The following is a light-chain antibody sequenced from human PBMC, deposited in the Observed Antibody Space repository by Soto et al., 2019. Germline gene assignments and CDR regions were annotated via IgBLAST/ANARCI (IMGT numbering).Light chain of an antibody. CDR2: GAS. CDR3: QQYNNWIT. Sequence: EIVLTQSPGTLSLSPGEGATLSCRASQSISSNFLAWYQQKRGQAPRLLIHGASNRATGIPARFSGSGSGTDFTLTISSLEPEDFAVYYCQQYNNWITFGQGTRLEIK. V-gene: IGKV3-20*01. CDR1: QSISSNF. J-gene: IGKJ5*01.